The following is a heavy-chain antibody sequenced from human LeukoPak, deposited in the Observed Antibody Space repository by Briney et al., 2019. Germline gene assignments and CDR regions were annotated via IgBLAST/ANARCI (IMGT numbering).Heavy chain of an antibody. CDR3: ARDTLIAAPKTGTVTRIGWFDP. Sequence: GGSLRLSCAASGFTFSTYGLHWVRQAPGKGLEWVAVIWYDGSYKSYADSVKGRFTISRDNSKNTLFLQMNSLRADDTAVYYCARDTLIAAPKTGTVTRIGWFDPWGQGTLVTVSS. V-gene: IGHV3-33*01. CDR2: IWYDGSYK. D-gene: IGHD6-13*01. CDR1: GFTFSTYG. J-gene: IGHJ5*02.